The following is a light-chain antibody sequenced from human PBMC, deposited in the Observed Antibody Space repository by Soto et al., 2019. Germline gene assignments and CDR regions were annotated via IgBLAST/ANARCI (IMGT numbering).Light chain of an antibody. J-gene: IGKJ5*01. V-gene: IGKV3-15*01. CDR2: DVS. CDR3: KKYNNWPPT. Sequence: EVVLTQSPGTLSLSPGERATLSCRASQSARSSLGWYQQKPGQPPRLLIHDVSIRATGIPARFNGSGSGTEFTLTISSLQSEEFAVYYCKKYNNWPPTVGKGKRLEIK. CDR1: QSARSS.